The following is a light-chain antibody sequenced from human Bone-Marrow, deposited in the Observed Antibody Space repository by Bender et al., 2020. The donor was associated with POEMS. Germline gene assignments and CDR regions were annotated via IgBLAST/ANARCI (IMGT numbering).Light chain of an antibody. J-gene: IGLJ2*01. CDR3: QSHDTGVRI. Sequence: QSVLTQPPSVSGAPGQRVTISCTGSSSNIGAGYDVHWYQQLPGTAPKLLIYGNTNRPSGVPDRFSGSKSGTSGSLAITGLQAEDEADYYCQSHDTGVRIFGGGTKLTVL. CDR1: SSNIGAGYD. CDR2: GNT. V-gene: IGLV1-40*01.